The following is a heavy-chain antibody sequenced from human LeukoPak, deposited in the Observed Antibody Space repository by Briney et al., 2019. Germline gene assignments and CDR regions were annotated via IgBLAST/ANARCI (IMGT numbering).Heavy chain of an antibody. CDR2: ISGSGYTM. D-gene: IGHD2-15*01. Sequence: AGGSLRLSCAASGFIFSTYAISWVRQAPGRGLECVASISGSGYTMYYADSVKGRFTISRDNSKNTLYLQVNSLRAEDTAIYYCAKDLRVVGESSAGPLDHWGQGTLVTVSS. CDR1: GFIFSTYA. CDR3: AKDLRVVGESSAGPLDH. V-gene: IGHV3-23*01. J-gene: IGHJ4*02.